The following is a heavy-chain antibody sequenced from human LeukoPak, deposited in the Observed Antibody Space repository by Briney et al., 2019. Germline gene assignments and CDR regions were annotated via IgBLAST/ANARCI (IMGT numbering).Heavy chain of an antibody. V-gene: IGHV4-4*07. D-gene: IGHD3-22*01. Sequence: SETLSLTCTVSGGSISSYYWSWIRQPAGKGLEWIGRIYTSGSTNYNPSLKSRVTISIDTSKNHFSLKLSSVTAADTAVYYCASPYYYDSRVDSWGQGTLVTVSS. CDR1: GGSISSYY. CDR3: ASPYYYDSRVDS. J-gene: IGHJ5*01. CDR2: IYTSGST.